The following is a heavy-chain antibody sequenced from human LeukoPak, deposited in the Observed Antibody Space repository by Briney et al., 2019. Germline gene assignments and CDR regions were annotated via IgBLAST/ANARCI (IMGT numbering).Heavy chain of an antibody. CDR1: GFTFSSYS. D-gene: IGHD5-12*01. CDR2: IRSNSDAI. V-gene: IGHV3-48*01. Sequence: QTGGSLRLSCAASGFTFSSYSMNWVRQAPGKGPEWITYIRSNSDAIYYADSVKGRFTISRDNAENSLYLQMSSLRAEDTAVYYCARDPRYSGYDYFDYWGQGTLVTVSS. J-gene: IGHJ4*02. CDR3: ARDPRYSGYDYFDY.